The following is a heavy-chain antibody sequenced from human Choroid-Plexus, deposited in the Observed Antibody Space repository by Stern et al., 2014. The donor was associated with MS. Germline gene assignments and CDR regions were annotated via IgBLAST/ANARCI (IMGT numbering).Heavy chain of an antibody. D-gene: IGHD3-3*01. Sequence: VQLVQSGAEVKKPGASVKVSCKTSGYIFTGYYIHWVRQAPGQGLEWMAWINPNTGGTKYEQTFQGRVTMSRDTSISTAYVDLSSLTSDDTAVYYCARDQRGITIFGVVTDYYYLGMDVWGQGTTVTVSS. J-gene: IGHJ6*02. CDR3: ARDQRGITIFGVVTDYYYLGMDV. V-gene: IGHV1-2*02. CDR2: INPNTGGT. CDR1: GYIFTGYY.